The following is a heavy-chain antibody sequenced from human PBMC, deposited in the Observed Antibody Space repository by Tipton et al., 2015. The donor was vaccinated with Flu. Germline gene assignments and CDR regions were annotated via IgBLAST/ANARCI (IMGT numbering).Heavy chain of an antibody. CDR3: ARVFMNRWYLDC. Sequence: SLRLSCAASGFTFSDHYMDWVRQAPGKGLEWVGRTRNKANSYTTEYAASVKGRFSISRDDSKRSLYLQMNSLKNEDTAVYYCARVFMNRWYLDCWGHGTLVTVSS. J-gene: IGHJ4*01. CDR2: TRNKANSYTT. D-gene: IGHD3-16*01. V-gene: IGHV3-72*01. CDR1: GFTFSDHY.